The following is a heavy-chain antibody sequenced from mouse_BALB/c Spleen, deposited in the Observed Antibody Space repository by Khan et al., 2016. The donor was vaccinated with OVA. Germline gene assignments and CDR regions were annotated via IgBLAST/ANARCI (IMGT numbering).Heavy chain of an antibody. CDR1: GYTFTKNG. J-gene: IGHJ4*01. CDR2: INTNTGEP. V-gene: IGHV9-3*02. D-gene: IGHD2-3*01. CDR3: ARSRWLLPAMDY. Sequence: VQLQESGPELKKPGETVKISCKASGYTFTKNGMNWVKQAPGKGLKWMGWINTNTGEPTYAEEFKGRFAFSLETSASTAYLQIKNIKNEDTGTYFCARSRWLLPAMDYWGEGTSVTVSS.